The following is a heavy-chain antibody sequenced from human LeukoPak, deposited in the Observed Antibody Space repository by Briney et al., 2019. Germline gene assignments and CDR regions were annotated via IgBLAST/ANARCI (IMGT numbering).Heavy chain of an antibody. CDR2: ISSSSSYT. D-gene: IGHD4-23*01. V-gene: IGHV3-11*06. Sequence: PGGSLRLSCAASGFTFSDYYMSWIRQAPGKGLEWVSYISSSSSYTNYADSVKGRFTISRDNAKNSLYLQMNSLRAEDAAVYYCARVGYGGNAKDYWGQGTLVTVSS. CDR1: GFTFSDYY. CDR3: ARVGYGGNAKDY. J-gene: IGHJ4*02.